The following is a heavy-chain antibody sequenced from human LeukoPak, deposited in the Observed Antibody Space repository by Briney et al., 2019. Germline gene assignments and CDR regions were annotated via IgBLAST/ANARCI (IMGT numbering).Heavy chain of an antibody. Sequence: VASVKVSCKVSGYTLTELSMHWVRQPPGKGLEWMGGFDPEDGETIYAQKFQGRVTMTEDTSTDTAYMELSSLRSEDTAVYYCATDATYSGSYFNYWGQGTLVTVSS. V-gene: IGHV1-24*01. CDR1: GYTLTELS. CDR3: ATDATYSGSYFNY. J-gene: IGHJ4*02. CDR2: FDPEDGET. D-gene: IGHD1-26*01.